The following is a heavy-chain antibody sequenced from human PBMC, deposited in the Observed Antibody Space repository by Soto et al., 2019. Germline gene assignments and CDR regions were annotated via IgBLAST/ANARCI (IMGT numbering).Heavy chain of an antibody. CDR3: ARGTSIYYAGATTYAAFDI. CDR2: ISYDGSNK. CDR1: GFTFSSYA. D-gene: IGHD1-26*01. J-gene: IGHJ3*02. Sequence: GGSLRLSCAASGFTFSSYAMHWVRQAPGKGLEWVAVISYDGSNKYYADSVKGRFTISRDNSKNTLYLQMNSLRAEDTAVYYCARGTSIYYAGATTYAAFDIWGQGTMVTVSS. V-gene: IGHV3-30-3*01.